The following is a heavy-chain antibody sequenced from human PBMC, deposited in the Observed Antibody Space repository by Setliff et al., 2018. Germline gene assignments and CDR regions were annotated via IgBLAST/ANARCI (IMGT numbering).Heavy chain of an antibody. CDR2: IYHSGST. V-gene: IGHV4-30-2*01. D-gene: IGHD1-7*01. Sequence: SETLSLTCAVSGGSISSGGYCWSWIRQPPGKGLEWIGYIYHSGSTYYNPSLKSRVTISVDRSKNQFSLKLTSVTAADTAVYYCARNWHWGFDPWGRGALVTVSS. J-gene: IGHJ5*02. CDR3: ARNWHWGFDP. CDR1: GGSISSGGYC.